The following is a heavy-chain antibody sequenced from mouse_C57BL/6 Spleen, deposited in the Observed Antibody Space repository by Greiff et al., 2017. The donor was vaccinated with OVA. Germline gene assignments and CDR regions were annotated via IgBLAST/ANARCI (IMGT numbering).Heavy chain of an antibody. V-gene: IGHV1-85*01. J-gene: IGHJ4*01. CDR1: GYTFTSYD. Sequence: VQRVESGPELVKPGASVKLSCKASGYTFTSYDINWVKQRPGQGLEWIGWIYPRDGSTKYTEKFKGKATLTVDTSSSTAYMELNSLTPEDSAFYVCARSGCTYPVGMDYWGQGTSVTVSS. CDR2: IYPRDGST. D-gene: IGHD5-1*01. CDR3: ARSGCTYPVGMDY.